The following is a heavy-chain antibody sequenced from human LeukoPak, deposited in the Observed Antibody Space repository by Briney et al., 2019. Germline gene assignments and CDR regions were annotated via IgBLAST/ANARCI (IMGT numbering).Heavy chain of an antibody. Sequence: SETLSLTCIVSGGSITTSYYYWGWIRQPPGKGLEWIGSIYHSRSTYYNPSLKSRVTISVDTSKNQFSLKLSSVTAADTAVYYCAVLLWFGEGFDPWGQGTLVTVSS. D-gene: IGHD3-10*01. CDR3: AVLLWFGEGFDP. CDR1: GGSITTSYYY. J-gene: IGHJ5*02. CDR2: IYHSRST. V-gene: IGHV4-39*07.